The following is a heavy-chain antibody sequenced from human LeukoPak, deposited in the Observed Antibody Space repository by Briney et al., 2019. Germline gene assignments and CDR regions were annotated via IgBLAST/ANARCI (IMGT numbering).Heavy chain of an antibody. CDR2: IYSGGST. D-gene: IGHD3-22*01. CDR3: ASYDSSGQFDY. J-gene: IGHJ4*02. CDR1: GFTVSSNY. V-gene: IGHV3-53*01. Sequence: GGSLRLSCAASGFTVSSNYMSWVRQAPGKGLEWVSVIYSGGSTYYADSVKGRFTISRDNSKNTLYLQMNSLRAEDTAVYYCASYDSSGQFDYWGQGTLVTVSS.